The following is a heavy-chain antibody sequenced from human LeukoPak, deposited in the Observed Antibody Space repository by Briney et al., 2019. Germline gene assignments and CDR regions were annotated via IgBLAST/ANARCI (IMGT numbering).Heavy chain of an antibody. CDR1: GFWFSDYW. V-gene: IGHV3-7*01. D-gene: IGHD1-26*01. CDR2: INKYGSEK. Sequence: GGSLRLSCAASGFWFSDYWMAWVRQAPGKGLEWVANINKYGSEKNYVDSVEGRSTISRDNDEDSVYLQMNSLRGDDTAVYYCVRDRIREPQFLFDYWGQGIMVIVSS. J-gene: IGHJ4*02. CDR3: VRDRIREPQFLFDY.